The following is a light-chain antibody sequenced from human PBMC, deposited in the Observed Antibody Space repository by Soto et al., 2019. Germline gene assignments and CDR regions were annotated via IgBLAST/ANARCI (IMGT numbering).Light chain of an antibody. Sequence: QSALTQPASVSGSPGQSITISCTGTSSDVDSYKFVSWYQQHPGKAPKLMIYEGSKRPSGVSNRFSGSKSGNTASLTISGLQTEDEADYYCCSYAGSSAVVFGGGTQLTVL. CDR2: EGS. J-gene: IGLJ2*01. CDR3: CSYAGSSAVV. CDR1: SSDVDSYKF. V-gene: IGLV2-23*01.